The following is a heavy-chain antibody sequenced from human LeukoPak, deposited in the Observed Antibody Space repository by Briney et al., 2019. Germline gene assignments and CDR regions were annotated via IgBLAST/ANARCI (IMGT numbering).Heavy chain of an antibody. CDR1: GFTFRTYA. V-gene: IGHV3-23*01. J-gene: IGHJ4*02. Sequence: GGSLRLSCVASGFTFRTYAMSWVRQAPGKGLEWVSLISGSGSTTYYAESAKGRFTISRDNSKNTLYVQMNSLRADDTAVYYCAKDRYEATVTTTGSFDYWGQGTLVTVSS. D-gene: IGHD4-17*01. CDR3: AKDRYEATVTTTGSFDY. CDR2: ISGSGSTT.